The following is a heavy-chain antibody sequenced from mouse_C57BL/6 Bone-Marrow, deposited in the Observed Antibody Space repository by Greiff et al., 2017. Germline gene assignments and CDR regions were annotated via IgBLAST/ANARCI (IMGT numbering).Heavy chain of an antibody. V-gene: IGHV1-19*01. CDR3: ARIYYYGPYYFDY. Sequence: EVQVVESGPVLVKPGASVKMSCKASGYTFTDYYMNWVKQSHGKSLEWIGVINPYNGGTSYNRKFKGKATLTVDKSSSTAYMELNSLTSEDSAVYYCARIYYYGPYYFDYWGQGTTLTVSS. CDR2: INPYNGGT. D-gene: IGHD1-1*01. J-gene: IGHJ2*01. CDR1: GYTFTDYY.